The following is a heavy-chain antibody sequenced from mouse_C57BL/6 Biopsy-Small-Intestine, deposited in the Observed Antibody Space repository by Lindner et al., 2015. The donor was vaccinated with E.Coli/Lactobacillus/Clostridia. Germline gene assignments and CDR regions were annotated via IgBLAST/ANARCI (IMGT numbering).Heavy chain of an antibody. CDR3: ARANWDRYFDV. V-gene: IGHV14-3*01. Sequence: VQLQESGAELVRPGASVKLSCTASDFNIKDDYMHWVNQRPEQGLEWIGRIDPANGNTKYAPKFQDKATITADTSSNTAYLHLSSLTSEDTAVHYCARANWDRYFDVWGAGTTVTVSS. CDR1: DFNIKDDY. J-gene: IGHJ1*01. D-gene: IGHD4-1*01. CDR2: IDPANGNT.